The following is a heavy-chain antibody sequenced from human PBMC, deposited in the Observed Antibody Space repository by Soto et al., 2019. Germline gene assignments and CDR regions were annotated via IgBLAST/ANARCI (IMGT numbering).Heavy chain of an antibody. Sequence: SETLSLTCAVSGASFSGSYWSWIRQPPGKGPEWIGYAYYSGTTVYNPSLKSRVSISVDTSKKHVSLRLNSVTAADTAVYYCAVWSALTQYYFDSWGHGTLVTVSS. CDR2: AYYSGTT. V-gene: IGHV4-59*13. CDR1: GASFSGSY. CDR3: AVWSALTQYYFDS. J-gene: IGHJ4*01. D-gene: IGHD3-3*01.